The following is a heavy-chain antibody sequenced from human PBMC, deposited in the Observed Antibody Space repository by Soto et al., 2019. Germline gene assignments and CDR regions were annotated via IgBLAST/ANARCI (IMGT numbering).Heavy chain of an antibody. CDR1: GFTFSGSA. V-gene: IGHV3-23*01. D-gene: IGHD2-15*01. Sequence: EVQLSESGGGLVQPGGSLRLSCGGAGFTFSGSAVSWVRQAPGRGLEWVSGISGGGSTEYAASVKGRFCISRDNSKDTVYLYMNSLRDDDKAVYYCAIQKWDIVARPPDHWGQGILVTVSS. CDR3: AIQKWDIVARPPDH. J-gene: IGHJ4*02. CDR2: ISGGGST.